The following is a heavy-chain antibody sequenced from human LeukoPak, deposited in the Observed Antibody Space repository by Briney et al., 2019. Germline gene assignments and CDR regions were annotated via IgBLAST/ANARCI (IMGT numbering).Heavy chain of an antibody. Sequence: SETLSLTCTVSGASVSPYYWSWIRQPPGKGLEWIGYVFYTGSTTYHPSLKSRLTISVDTSKSQFSLKLNSVTAADTAVYYCARDLGPSRGFDYWGRGTLVTVSS. V-gene: IGHV4-59*02. J-gene: IGHJ4*02. CDR1: GASVSPYY. CDR3: ARDLGPSRGFDY. CDR2: VFYTGST. D-gene: IGHD3-10*01.